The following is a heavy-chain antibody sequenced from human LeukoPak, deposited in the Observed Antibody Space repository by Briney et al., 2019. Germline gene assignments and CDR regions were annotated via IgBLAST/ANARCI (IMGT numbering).Heavy chain of an antibody. J-gene: IGHJ4*02. V-gene: IGHV3-74*01. CDR3: AKTSAGRWSLQGPVDY. CDR1: GFTFRKYW. CDR2: INPDDGST. Sequence: GGSLRLSCTASGFTFRKYWPHWVRQAPGKGLVWVSRINPDDGSTSYADSVKGRFTISRDSAKSTLYLQMNSLRAEDTALYYCAKTSAGRWSLQGPVDYWGQGTLVTVSS. D-gene: IGHD3-22*01.